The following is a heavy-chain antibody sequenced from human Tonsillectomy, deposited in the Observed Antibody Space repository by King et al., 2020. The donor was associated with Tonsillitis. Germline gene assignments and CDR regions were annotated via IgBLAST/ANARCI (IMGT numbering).Heavy chain of an antibody. CDR1: GFTFSSYA. Sequence: VQLVESGGGLVQPGGSLRLSCAASGFTFSSYAMNWVRQAPGKGLEWVSAISGSGGITYYADSLKGRFTISRDNSKNTLYLQMNSLRAEDTAVYYCAKDVYDSSDYQFDYWGQGTLVTVSS. CDR2: ISGSGGIT. CDR3: AKDVYDSSDYQFDY. D-gene: IGHD3-22*01. V-gene: IGHV3-23*04. J-gene: IGHJ4*02.